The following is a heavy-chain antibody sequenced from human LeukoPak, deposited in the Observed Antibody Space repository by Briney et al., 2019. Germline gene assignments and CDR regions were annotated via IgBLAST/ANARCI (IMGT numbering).Heavy chain of an antibody. J-gene: IGHJ5*01. D-gene: IGHD3-10*01. CDR1: GGSFSGYY. CDR3: ARGSALTMGIDP. Sequence: PSETLSLTCAVYGGSFSGYYWSWIRQPPGKGLEWIGEINHSGSTNYNPSLKSRVTISVDTSKNQFSLNLTSVTAADTATYYCARGSALTMGIDPWGQGTLVTVSS. CDR2: INHSGST. V-gene: IGHV4-34*01.